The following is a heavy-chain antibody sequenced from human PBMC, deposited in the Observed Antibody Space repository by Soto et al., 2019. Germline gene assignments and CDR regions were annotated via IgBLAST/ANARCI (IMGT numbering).Heavy chain of an antibody. CDR2: ISGGGSST. CDR3: AKGIAPVVTSKWIDY. D-gene: IGHD6-13*01. V-gene: IGHV3-23*01. Sequence: EVQLLESGGDLVQPGGSLRLSCAASGFTFSSYAMTWVRQAPGKGLEWVASISGGGSSTYTEDSVKGRFTVSRDNYKNTQYLQMDSLRVEDTAVYFCAKGIAPVVTSKWIDYWGQGTLVTVSS. J-gene: IGHJ4*02. CDR1: GFTFSSYA.